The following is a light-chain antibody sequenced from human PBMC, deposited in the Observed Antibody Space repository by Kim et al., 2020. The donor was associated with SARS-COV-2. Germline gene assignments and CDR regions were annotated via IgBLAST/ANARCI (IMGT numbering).Light chain of an antibody. J-gene: IGLJ1*01. CDR3: QAWDSSTYV. CDR2: QDN. V-gene: IGLV3-1*01. CDR1: KLGDKY. Sequence: GFPGQTASITCAGDKLGDKYASWYQQKSGQSPVLVIYQDNKRPSGIPERFSGSNSGNTATLTISGTQAMDEADYYCQAWDSSTYVFGPGTKVTVL.